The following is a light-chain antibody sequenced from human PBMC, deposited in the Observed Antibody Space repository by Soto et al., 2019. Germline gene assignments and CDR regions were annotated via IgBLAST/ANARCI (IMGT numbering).Light chain of an antibody. CDR1: ESISIY. J-gene: IGKJ4*01. CDR3: QQTYKTPIT. Sequence: DIQMTQSPSSLSAFVGDRVTITCRTSESISIYFNWYQQKPGQDPKFVIHAASTLQSGVTSRFSGSVYGTDFTLTISSLQPEDFATYYCQQTYKTPITFGGGTKVEIK. V-gene: IGKV1-39*01. CDR2: AAS.